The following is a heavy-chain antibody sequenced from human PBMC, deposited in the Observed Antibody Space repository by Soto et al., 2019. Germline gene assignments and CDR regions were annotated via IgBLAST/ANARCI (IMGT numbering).Heavy chain of an antibody. J-gene: IGHJ4*02. D-gene: IGHD5-12*01. CDR3: ARREVVAMITDY. CDR1: GGSISSSSYY. CDR2: IYYSGST. V-gene: IGHV4-39*01. Sequence: SETLSFTCTVSGGSISSSSYYWGWIRQPPGKGLEWIGSIYYSGSTYYNPSLKSRVTISVDTSKNQFSLKLSSVTAADTAVYYCARREVVAMITDYWGQGTLVTVSS.